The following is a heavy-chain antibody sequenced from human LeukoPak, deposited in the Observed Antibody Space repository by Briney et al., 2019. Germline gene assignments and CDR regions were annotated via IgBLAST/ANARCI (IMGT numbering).Heavy chain of an antibody. CDR2: IYYSGST. CDR1: GSSISNSGYY. J-gene: IGHJ5*02. V-gene: IGHV4-39*01. CDR3: ATHGAAVAGGFDP. D-gene: IGHD6-19*01. Sequence: SETLSLTCTVSGSSISNSGYYWGWIRQPPGKGLEWIGTIYYSGSTYYNPSLKSRVTMSVDTSKNQFSLNLISVTASDTAVYYCATHGAAVAGGFDPWSQGTLVTVSS.